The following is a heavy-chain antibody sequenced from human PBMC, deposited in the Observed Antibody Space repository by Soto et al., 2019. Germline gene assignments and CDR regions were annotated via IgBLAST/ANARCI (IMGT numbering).Heavy chain of an antibody. V-gene: IGHV1-69*13. CDR3: ASSLVPPVYFQH. CDR2: IIPIFGTA. J-gene: IGHJ1*01. CDR1: GGTFSSYA. D-gene: IGHD6-6*01. Sequence: SVKVSCKASGGTFSSYAISWVRQAPGQGLEWMGGIIPIFGTANYAQKFQGRVTITADESTSTAYMELSSLRSEDTAVYYCASSLVPPVYFQHWGQGTLVTVSS.